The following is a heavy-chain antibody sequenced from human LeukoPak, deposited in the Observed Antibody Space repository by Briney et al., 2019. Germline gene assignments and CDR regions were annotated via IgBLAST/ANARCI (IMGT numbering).Heavy chain of an antibody. CDR2: INPNSGGT. J-gene: IGHJ4*02. CDR1: GYTFTGYY. Sequence: GASVKVSYTASGYTFTGYYMHRVRQAPGQGLEWMGWINPNSGGTNYAQKFQGRVTMTRDTSISTAYMELSRLRSDDTAVYYCARVKVFGVVTPDYWGQGALVTVSS. CDR3: ARVKVFGVVTPDY. D-gene: IGHD3-3*01. V-gene: IGHV1-2*02.